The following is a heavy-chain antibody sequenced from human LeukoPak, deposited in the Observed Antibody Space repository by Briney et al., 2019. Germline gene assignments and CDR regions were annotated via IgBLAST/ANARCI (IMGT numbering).Heavy chain of an antibody. D-gene: IGHD4-17*01. V-gene: IGHV1-2*02. Sequence: ASVKVSCKASGYIFKDYYIHWVRQAPGQGLEWMGWINPYSGGTNYLQKFQGRVTMTRDTSTSTVYMDLSSLRSEDTAVYYCARDAMSPVTTSPHYFDYWGQGTLVTVSS. CDR3: ARDAMSPVTTSPHYFDY. CDR1: GYIFKDYY. CDR2: INPYSGGT. J-gene: IGHJ4*02.